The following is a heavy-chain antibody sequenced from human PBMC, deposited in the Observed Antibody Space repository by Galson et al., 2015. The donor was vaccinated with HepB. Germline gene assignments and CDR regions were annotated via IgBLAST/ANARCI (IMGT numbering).Heavy chain of an antibody. CDR1: GYTFTSYG. D-gene: IGHD6-13*01. CDR3: ARDHSWAAAGTSNSFDP. V-gene: IGHV1-18*04. J-gene: IGHJ5*02. Sequence: SVKVSCKASGYTFTSYGISWVRQAPGQGLEWVGWISAYNGNTNYAQKFQGRVTMITDTSTSTAYLELRSLLSDDTAVDYCARDHSWAAAGTSNSFDPWGQVTLVIVSS. CDR2: ISAYNGNT.